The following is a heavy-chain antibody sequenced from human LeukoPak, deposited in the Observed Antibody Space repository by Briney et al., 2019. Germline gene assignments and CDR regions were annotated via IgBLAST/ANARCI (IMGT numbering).Heavy chain of an antibody. CDR1: GGSISGYY. D-gene: IGHD6-19*01. CDR3: ARDRFNVGSGWSYFDY. V-gene: IGHV4-39*07. J-gene: IGHJ4*02. Sequence: PSETLSLTCTVSGGSISGYYWGWIRQPPGKGLEWIGSIYYSGSTYYNPSLESRVTISVDTSKNQFSLKLSSVTAADTAVYYCARDRFNVGSGWSYFDYWDQGTLVTVSS. CDR2: IYYSGST.